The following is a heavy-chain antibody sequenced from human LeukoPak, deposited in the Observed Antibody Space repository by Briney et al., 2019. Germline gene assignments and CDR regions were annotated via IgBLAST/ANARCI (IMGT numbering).Heavy chain of an antibody. J-gene: IGHJ4*02. CDR2: IKSKTDGGTT. CDR3: TSSYYDSSGYYLLDY. V-gene: IGHV3-15*01. D-gene: IGHD3-22*01. Sequence: GGSLRLSCAASGFTSSNAWMSWVRQAPGKGLEWVGRIKSKTDGGTTDYAAPVKGRFTISRDDSKNTLYLQMNSLKTEDTAVYYCTSSYYDSSGYYLLDYWGQGALVTVSS. CDR1: GFTSSNAW.